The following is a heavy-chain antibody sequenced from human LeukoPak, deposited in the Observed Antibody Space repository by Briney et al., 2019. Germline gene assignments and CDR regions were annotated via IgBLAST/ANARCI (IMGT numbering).Heavy chain of an antibody. CDR1: GFTFSSYA. CDR3: AKDSVPYYYGSGSYPDY. CDR2: ISGSGGST. V-gene: IGHV3-23*01. J-gene: IGHJ4*02. D-gene: IGHD3-10*01. Sequence: GGSLRLSWAASGFTFSSYAMSWVRQAPGKGLEWVSGISGSGGSTYYADSVKGRFTISRDNSKNTLYLQMNSLRAEDTAVYYCAKDSVPYYYGSGSYPDYWGQGTLVTVSS.